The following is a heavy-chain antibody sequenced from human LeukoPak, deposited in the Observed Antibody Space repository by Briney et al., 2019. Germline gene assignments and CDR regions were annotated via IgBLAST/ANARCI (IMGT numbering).Heavy chain of an antibody. CDR3: ARANSYSYDERFDY. V-gene: IGHV3-21*01. Sequence: PGGSLRLSCAASGFTFSSYSMNWVRQAPGKGLEWVSSISSSSSYIYYADSVKGRFTISRDNAKNSLYLQMNSLRAEDTAVYYCARANSYSYDERFDYWGQGTLVTVSS. J-gene: IGHJ4*02. CDR2: ISSSSSYI. CDR1: GFTFSSYS. D-gene: IGHD5-18*01.